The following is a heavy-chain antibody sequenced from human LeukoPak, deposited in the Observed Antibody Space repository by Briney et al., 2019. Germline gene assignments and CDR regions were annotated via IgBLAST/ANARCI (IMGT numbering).Heavy chain of an antibody. D-gene: IGHD3-22*01. CDR1: GFTFSSYW. CDR2: INSDGSST. Sequence: GGSLRLSCAASGFTFSSYWMHWVRQAPGKGLVWVSRINSDGSSTSYADSVKGRFTISRDNAKNTLYLQMNSLRAEDTAVYYCARDPRNYYDSSGYYRGAFDIWGQGTMVTVSS. CDR3: ARDPRNYYDSSGYYRGAFDI. J-gene: IGHJ3*02. V-gene: IGHV3-74*01.